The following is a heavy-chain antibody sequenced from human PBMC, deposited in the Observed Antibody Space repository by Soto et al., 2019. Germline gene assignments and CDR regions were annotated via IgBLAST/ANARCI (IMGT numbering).Heavy chain of an antibody. CDR1: GFTFDSYA. CDR3: AKDTVGGYSFWSGYYSDGLDV. J-gene: IGHJ3*01. D-gene: IGHD3-3*01. Sequence: EVKLLESGGGLAQPGGSLRLSCVGSGFTFDSYAISWVRQAPGVRLQWIAAISGSADGTDYAHSVRGRFTISRDNAKKTVHLQMDSRRVEDTAVYFCAKDTVGGYSFWSGYYSDGLDVWGQGTLVSVS. V-gene: IGHV3-23*01. CDR2: ISGSADGT.